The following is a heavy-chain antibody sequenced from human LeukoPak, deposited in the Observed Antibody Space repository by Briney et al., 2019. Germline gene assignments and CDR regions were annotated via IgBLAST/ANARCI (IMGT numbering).Heavy chain of an antibody. Sequence: GESLKISCKGSGYSFTTYWIGWVRQMPGKGLEWMGIIYPGDSETRYSPSFQGQVTISADESISTAYLQWSSLKASDTAMYYCVRSRGYSYGYSYYFDYWGQGTLVTVSS. CDR1: GYSFTTYW. CDR3: VRSRGYSYGYSYYFDY. V-gene: IGHV5-51*01. D-gene: IGHD5-18*01. CDR2: IYPGDSET. J-gene: IGHJ4*02.